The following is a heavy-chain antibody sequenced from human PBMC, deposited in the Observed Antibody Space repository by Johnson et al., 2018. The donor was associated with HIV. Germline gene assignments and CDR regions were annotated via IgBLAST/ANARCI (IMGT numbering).Heavy chain of an antibody. Sequence: VQLVESGGGVVQPGGSLRLSCAASGFTFSSYGMHWVRQAPGKGLEWVANIKQDGSEKYYVDSVKGRFTISRDNSKNTLYLQMNSLRAEDTAVYYCARGKRCWRGLGAFDIWGQGTMVTVSS. J-gene: IGHJ3*02. D-gene: IGHD3-3*01. CDR3: ARGKRCWRGLGAFDI. CDR1: GFTFSSYG. V-gene: IGHV3-7*03. CDR2: IKQDGSEK.